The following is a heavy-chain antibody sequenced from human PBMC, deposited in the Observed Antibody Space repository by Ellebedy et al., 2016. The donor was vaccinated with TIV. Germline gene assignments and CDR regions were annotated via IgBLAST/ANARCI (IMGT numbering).Heavy chain of an antibody. J-gene: IGHJ5*02. CDR3: ATLYCTNGSCYIHP. CDR2: IYDSGST. V-gene: IGHV4-31*03. Sequence: MPSETLSLTCSVSGGSVTNAGYFWNWVRQHPGKGLEWIGNIYDSGSTYYHPTLSSRVTMSLDTSKNQFSLKLTSVTAADTAMYYCATLYCTNGSCYIHPWGRGTLVIVSS. D-gene: IGHD2-8*01. CDR1: GGSVTNAGYF.